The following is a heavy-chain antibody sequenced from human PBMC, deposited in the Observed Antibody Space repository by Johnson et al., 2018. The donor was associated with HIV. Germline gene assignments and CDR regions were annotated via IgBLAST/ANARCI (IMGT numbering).Heavy chain of an antibody. Sequence: VQLVESGGGVVQPGRSLRASCAASGFTVSSNYMSWVRQAPGKGLEWVSVIYSGGSTYYADSVKGRFTISRDNSKNTLYLQMNSLSAEDTAVYYCAKTYSGSNRDAFDIWGQGTMVTVSS. V-gene: IGHV3-66*02. J-gene: IGHJ3*02. CDR2: IYSGGST. D-gene: IGHD1-26*01. CDR1: GFTVSSNY. CDR3: AKTYSGSNRDAFDI.